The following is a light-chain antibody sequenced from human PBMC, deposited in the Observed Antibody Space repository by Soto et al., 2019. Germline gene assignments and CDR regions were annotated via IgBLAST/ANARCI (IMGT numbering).Light chain of an antibody. V-gene: IGKV3-15*01. Sequence: EVVMTHSPATLSVSLGDRATLSCRASQSVSSNLAWYQQKPRQAPRLLIYGASTRATGIPARFSGSGSGTEFTLPISSLQSEDFAVYSCQQYNNWPLTFGGGTKVEIK. CDR3: QQYNNWPLT. CDR1: QSVSSN. J-gene: IGKJ4*01. CDR2: GAS.